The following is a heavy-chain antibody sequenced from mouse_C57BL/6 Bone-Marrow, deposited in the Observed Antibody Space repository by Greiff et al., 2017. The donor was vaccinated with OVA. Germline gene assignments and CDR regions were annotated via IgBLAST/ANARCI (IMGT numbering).Heavy chain of an antibody. Sequence: QVQLQQSGAELMKPGASVKLSCKATGYTFTGYWIEWVKQRPGHGLEWIGEILPGSGSTNYNEKFKGKATFTADTSSNTAYMQLSSLTTEDSAIYYCARRRAYYSNYDYAMDYWGQGTSVTVSS. V-gene: IGHV1-9*01. J-gene: IGHJ4*01. CDR3: ARRRAYYSNYDYAMDY. CDR2: ILPGSGST. CDR1: GYTFTGYW. D-gene: IGHD2-5*01.